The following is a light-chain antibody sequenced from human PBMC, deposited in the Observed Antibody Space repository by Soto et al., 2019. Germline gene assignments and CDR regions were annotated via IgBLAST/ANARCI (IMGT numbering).Light chain of an antibody. V-gene: IGKV1-6*01. CDR3: LQDYNYPLT. CDR2: AAS. J-gene: IGKJ4*01. CDR1: QGIRND. Sequence: AIQMTQSPSSLSASVEDRVTITCQASQGIRNDLGWYQQKPGKAPKLLIYAASSLQSGVPSRFSGSGSGTDFTLTISSLQPEDFATYYSLQDYNYPLTFGGGTKVEIK.